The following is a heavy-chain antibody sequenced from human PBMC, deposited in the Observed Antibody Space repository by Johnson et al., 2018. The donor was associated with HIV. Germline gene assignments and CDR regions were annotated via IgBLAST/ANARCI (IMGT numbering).Heavy chain of an antibody. J-gene: IGHJ3*02. Sequence: VQLVESGGGVVQPGGSLRLSCAASGFTFSSYGMHWVRQAPGKGLEWVAFIRHDGSNNYYADSVKGRFTISKDNSKNTLYLQMNSLRAEETAVYYCAKDIEHILTYAFDIWGQGTMVTVSS. D-gene: IGHD2-21*01. CDR2: IRHDGSNN. V-gene: IGHV3-30*02. CDR3: AKDIEHILTYAFDI. CDR1: GFTFSSYG.